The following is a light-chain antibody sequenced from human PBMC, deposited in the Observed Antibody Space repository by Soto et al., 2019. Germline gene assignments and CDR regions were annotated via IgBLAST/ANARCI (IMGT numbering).Light chain of an antibody. Sequence: EIVLTQSPGTLSLSPGERATLSCRASQSISSTFLAWYQHKPGQAPRVLIYGASRRATGIPDRFSCSGSGTDFTLTISRLEPEDFAVYYCQQYESSWTFGQGTKVEMK. J-gene: IGKJ1*01. CDR2: GAS. CDR3: QQYESSWT. CDR1: QSISSTF. V-gene: IGKV3-20*01.